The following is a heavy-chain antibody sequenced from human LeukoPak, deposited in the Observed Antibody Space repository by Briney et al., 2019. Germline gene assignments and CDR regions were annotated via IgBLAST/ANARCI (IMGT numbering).Heavy chain of an antibody. CDR3: ARSEINDYIKY. V-gene: IGHV4-38-2*02. D-gene: IGHD3-16*01. CDR1: GYSISSGYD. Sequence: PSETLSLTCTVSGYSISSGYDWGWIRQAPGKRLEWLGRISQSGSTYDNPSLKSRVTLSVDTSKNQVSLKLSSVTAADTAVYYCARSEINDYIKYWGQGILVTVSS. CDR2: ISQSGST. J-gene: IGHJ4*02.